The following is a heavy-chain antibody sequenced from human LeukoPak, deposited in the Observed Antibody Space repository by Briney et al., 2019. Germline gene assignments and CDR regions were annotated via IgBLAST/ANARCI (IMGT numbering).Heavy chain of an antibody. CDR3: ARTEYQLLFISGGMDV. Sequence: GASVKVSCKASGYTFTSYGISWVRQAPGQGLEWMGWISAYNGNTNYAQKLQGRVTMTTDTSTSTAYMELRSLRSDDTAVYYCARTEYQLLFISGGMDVWGQGITVTVSS. V-gene: IGHV1-18*01. D-gene: IGHD2-2*01. CDR2: ISAYNGNT. CDR1: GYTFTSYG. J-gene: IGHJ6*02.